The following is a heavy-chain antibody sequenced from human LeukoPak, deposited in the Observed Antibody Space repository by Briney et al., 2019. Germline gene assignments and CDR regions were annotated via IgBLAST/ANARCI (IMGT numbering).Heavy chain of an antibody. J-gene: IGHJ5*02. CDR1: GGSISSRTYY. CDR3: ARAYCGGGDCYHSRGWFDT. CDR2: MYYSGST. D-gene: IGHD2-21*02. Sequence: PSETLSLTCTVSGGSISSRTYYWGWICQPPGKGLEWIGSMYYSGSTSYNPSLKSRVTISVDTSKNQFSLKLSSVIAADTAVYYCARAYCGGGDCYHSRGWFDTWGQGTLVTVSS. V-gene: IGHV4-39*07.